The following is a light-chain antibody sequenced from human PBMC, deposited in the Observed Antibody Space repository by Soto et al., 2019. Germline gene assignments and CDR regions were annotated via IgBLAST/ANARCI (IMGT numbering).Light chain of an antibody. Sequence: SYELTQPPSVSVSPGQTASITCSGDRLGDKYAFWYQQKPGRSPVLVIYQDNKRRSGIPERFSGTNSGNTATLTISGTQAMDEADYCCQAWDSSTVVFGTGTKLTVL. CDR2: QDN. CDR1: RLGDKY. J-gene: IGLJ1*01. CDR3: QAWDSSTVV. V-gene: IGLV3-1*01.